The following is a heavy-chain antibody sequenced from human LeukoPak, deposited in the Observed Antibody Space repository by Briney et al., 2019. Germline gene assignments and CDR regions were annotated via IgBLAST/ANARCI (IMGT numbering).Heavy chain of an antibody. J-gene: IGHJ4*02. CDR3: ARGDTALVSYDY. V-gene: IGHV3-48*04. D-gene: IGHD5-18*01. CDR1: GFTFSSYS. Sequence: GGSLRLSCAASGFTFSSYSMNWVRQAPGKGLEWVSYISSSSSSTIYYADSVKGRFTISRDNAKNSLYLQMNSLRAEDTAAYFCARGDTALVSYDYWGQGTLVTVSS. CDR2: ISSSSSSTI.